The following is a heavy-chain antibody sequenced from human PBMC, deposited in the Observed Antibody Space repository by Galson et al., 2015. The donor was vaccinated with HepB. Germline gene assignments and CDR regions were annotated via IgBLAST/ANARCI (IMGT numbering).Heavy chain of an antibody. V-gene: IGHV3-23*01. CDR3: VGGRGGVLSLFDY. D-gene: IGHD3-16*01. CDR1: GFTLSSYA. Sequence: SLRLSCAASGFTLSSYAMSWVRQAPGKGLEWVSVISGSGGNTYYADSVKGRFTISRDKSKNTLYLQMNSLRAEDTAVYYCVGGRGGVLSLFDYWGQGTLVTVSS. J-gene: IGHJ4*02. CDR2: ISGSGGNT.